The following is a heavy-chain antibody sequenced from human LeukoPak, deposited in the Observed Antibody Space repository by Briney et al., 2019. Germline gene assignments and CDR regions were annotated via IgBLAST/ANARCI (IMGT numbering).Heavy chain of an antibody. V-gene: IGHV3-21*01. CDR1: GFTFSSYS. D-gene: IGHD2-15*01. J-gene: IGHJ4*02. Sequence: GGSLRLSCAASGFTFSSYSMNWVRQAPGKGLEWVSSISSSSSYIYYADSVKGRFTISRDNAKNSLYLQMNRLRAEDTAVYYCARDRQYCSGGSCYPLFDYWGQGTLVTVSS. CDR2: ISSSSSYI. CDR3: ARDRQYCSGGSCYPLFDY.